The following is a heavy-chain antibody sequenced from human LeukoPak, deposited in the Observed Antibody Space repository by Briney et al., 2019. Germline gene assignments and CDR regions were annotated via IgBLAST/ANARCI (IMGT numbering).Heavy chain of an antibody. CDR1: GGSISRYY. CDR2: MYISGST. J-gene: IGHJ6*03. V-gene: IGHV4-4*07. Sequence: SETLSLTCSVSGGSISRYYWSWIRQAAGKGLEWIGRMYISGSTNHNPSPKSRVTMSVDTSKNQFSLKVSSVTAADTAIYYCARETQDYYYMDVWGKGTTVTVSS. CDR3: ARETQDYYYMDV.